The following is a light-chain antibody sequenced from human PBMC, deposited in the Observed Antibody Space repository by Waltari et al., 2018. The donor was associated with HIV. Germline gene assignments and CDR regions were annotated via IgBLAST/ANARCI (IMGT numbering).Light chain of an antibody. CDR1: SRAIGAYNY. CDR2: DVG. J-gene: IGLJ2*01. Sequence: QSALTQPASVSGSPGQSITISCTGTSRAIGAYNYVSWYQQHPGKAPTPIIYDVGTRPSGVSDRFSGSKSGNTASLTISGLQSEDEADYHCCAYAGPTGLSEVFGGGTKLTVL. V-gene: IGLV2-23*02. CDR3: CAYAGPTGLSEV.